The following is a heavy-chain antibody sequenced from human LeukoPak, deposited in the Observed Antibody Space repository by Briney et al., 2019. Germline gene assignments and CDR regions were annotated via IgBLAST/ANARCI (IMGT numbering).Heavy chain of an antibody. Sequence: GGSLRPSCAASGFTFDDYAMHWVRQAPGKGLEWVSGISWNSGSIGYADSVKGRFTISRDNAKNSLYLQMNSLRAEDTALYYCAKASYSGYDRGWFDPWGQGTLVTVSS. CDR2: ISWNSGSI. J-gene: IGHJ5*02. CDR3: AKASYSGYDRGWFDP. CDR1: GFTFDDYA. D-gene: IGHD5-12*01. V-gene: IGHV3-9*01.